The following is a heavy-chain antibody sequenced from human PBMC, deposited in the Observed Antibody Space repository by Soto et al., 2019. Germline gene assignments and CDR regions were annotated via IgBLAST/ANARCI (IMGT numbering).Heavy chain of an antibody. V-gene: IGHV4-61*01. CDR3: ARYDAESGSNKLDP. Sequence: QVQLQESGPGVVKPSDTLSVTCTVSGGSVSSRSHFWSWIRQPPGGGLQWIGYIYYTGNTNYSPSLKSRAIQSVDTSRNQFTLRLTSVTAADTAIYYCARYDAESGSNKLDPWGQGTLVTVSS. D-gene: IGHD5-12*01. CDR2: IYYTGNT. J-gene: IGHJ5*02. CDR1: GGSVSSRSHF.